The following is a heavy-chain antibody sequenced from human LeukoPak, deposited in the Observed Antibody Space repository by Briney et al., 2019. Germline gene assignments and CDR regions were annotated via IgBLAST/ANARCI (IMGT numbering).Heavy chain of an antibody. CDR1: GGSFSGYY. V-gene: IGHV4-34*01. CDR3: ARAPSPRGWLQFLYYFDY. J-gene: IGHJ4*02. D-gene: IGHD5-24*01. CDR2: INHSGST. Sequence: PSETLSLTCAVYGGSFSGYYWSWIRQPPGKGLEWIGEINHSGSTNYNPSLKSRVTISVDTSKNQFSLKPSSVTAADTAVYYCARAPSPRGWLQFLYYFDYWGQGTLVTVSS.